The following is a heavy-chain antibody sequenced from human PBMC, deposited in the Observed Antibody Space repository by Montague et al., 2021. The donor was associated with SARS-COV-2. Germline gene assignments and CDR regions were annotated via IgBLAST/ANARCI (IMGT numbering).Heavy chain of an antibody. CDR1: GFTFNSYA. CDR2: IYSGGSST. V-gene: IGHV3-23*03. CDR3: AKAHRYYNRNFDY. J-gene: IGHJ4*02. Sequence: SLRISWAASGFTFNSYAMSWVRQAPGKGLEWVSIIYSGGSSTYYADSVKGRFTISRDNSKSTLYLQMNSMIAEDTAVYYCAKAHRYYNRNFDYWGQGTLVTVSS. D-gene: IGHD3-22*01.